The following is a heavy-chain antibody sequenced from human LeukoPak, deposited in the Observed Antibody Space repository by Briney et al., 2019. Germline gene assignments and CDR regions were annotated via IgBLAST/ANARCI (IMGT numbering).Heavy chain of an antibody. J-gene: IGHJ4*02. D-gene: IGHD1-26*01. CDR2: INTDGRIT. CDR1: GFSFRNYA. Sequence: GGSLGLSCVASGFSFRNYAIHWVRQAPGKGLEYVSVINTDGRITYYADSVKGRFTIFRDNSKNTVYLQMGSLGGEDMAVYYCTRDGGSFCDFDYWGQGALVTVSS. V-gene: IGHV3-64*02. CDR3: TRDGGSFCDFDY.